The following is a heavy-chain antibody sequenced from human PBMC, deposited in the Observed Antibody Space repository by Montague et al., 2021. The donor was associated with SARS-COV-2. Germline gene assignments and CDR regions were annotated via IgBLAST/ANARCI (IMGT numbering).Heavy chain of an antibody. Sequence: SETLSLTCTVSGGSINSSSYYWGWIRQSPGKGLEWIGSIYYSGSTYHNPSLKGRVTMSVDTSKNQFSLKLSSVTAADTAVYYCARREDYYGSGSYPNWGQGTLVTVSS. CDR2: IYYSGST. CDR1: GGSINSSSYY. V-gene: IGHV4-39*01. J-gene: IGHJ4*02. D-gene: IGHD3-10*01. CDR3: ARREDYYGSGSYPN.